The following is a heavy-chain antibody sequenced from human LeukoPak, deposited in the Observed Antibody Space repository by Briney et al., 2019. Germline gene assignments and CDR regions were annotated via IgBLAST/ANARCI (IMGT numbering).Heavy chain of an antibody. CDR3: ARDRASMVRGEPIKWFDP. D-gene: IGHD3-10*01. V-gene: IGHV6-1*01. CDR2: TYYRSKWYN. CDR1: GDSVSSNSAA. J-gene: IGHJ5*02. Sequence: PSQTLSLTCAISGDSVSSNSAAWNWIRQSPLRGLEWLGRTYYRSKWYNDYAVSVKSRITINADTSKNQFSLQLNSMTPEDTAVYYCARDRASMVRGEPIKWFDPWGQGTLVTVSS.